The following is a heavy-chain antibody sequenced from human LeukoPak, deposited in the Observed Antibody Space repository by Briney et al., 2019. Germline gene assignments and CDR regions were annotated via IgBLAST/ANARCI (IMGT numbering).Heavy chain of an antibody. CDR3: ASDTLYGYYFDY. Sequence: SETLSLTCTVSGGSISSYYWSWIRQPPGKGLEWIGYIYYSGSTNYNPSLKSRVTISVDTSKNQFSLKLSSVTAADTAVYYCASDTLYGYYFDYWGQGTLVTVSS. CDR2: IYYSGST. D-gene: IGHD3-10*01. CDR1: GGSISSYY. V-gene: IGHV4-59*08. J-gene: IGHJ4*02.